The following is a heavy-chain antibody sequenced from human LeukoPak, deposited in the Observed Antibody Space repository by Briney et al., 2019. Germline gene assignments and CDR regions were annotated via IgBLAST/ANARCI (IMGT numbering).Heavy chain of an antibody. V-gene: IGHV3-21*01. CDR2: ISSSSSYI. J-gene: IGHJ5*02. D-gene: IGHD6-19*01. Sequence: PGGSLRLSCAASGFTFSSYSMNWVRQAPGKGLEWVSSISSSSSYIYYADSVKGRFTISRDNAKNSLYLQMNSLRAEDTAVYYCARDRDSSGCLSPWGQGTLVTVSS. CDR3: ARDRDSSGCLSP. CDR1: GFTFSSYS.